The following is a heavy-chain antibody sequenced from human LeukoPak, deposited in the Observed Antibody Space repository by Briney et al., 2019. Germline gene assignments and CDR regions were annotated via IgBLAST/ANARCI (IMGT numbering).Heavy chain of an antibody. D-gene: IGHD3-10*01. V-gene: IGHV4-39*01. J-gene: IGHJ6*03. CDR1: GGSISSRSHH. Sequence: SVTLSLTCTVSGGSISSRSHHWGWIRQPPGKGLEWIGSIYYSGTTYYNASLKSRVTISVDTSKKQFSLRLSSVTAADTAVYYCARHPLYGSGSRLYYHYMDVWGKGTTVTVSS. CDR3: ARHPLYGSGSRLYYHYMDV. CDR2: IYYSGTT.